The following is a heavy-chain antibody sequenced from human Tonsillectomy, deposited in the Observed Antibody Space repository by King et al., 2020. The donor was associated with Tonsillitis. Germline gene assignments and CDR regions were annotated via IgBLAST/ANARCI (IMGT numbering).Heavy chain of an antibody. D-gene: IGHD5-18*01. CDR3: ATSYGLWLRGDFDY. Sequence: VQLVESGGGLVQPGGSLRLSCAASGFTFSGYAMSWVRQPPGKELEWVSSISGSGAGTFYADSVKGRFTISRDNSKNTLYLQMNSLRAEDTAVYYCATSYGLWLRGDFDYWGRGTLVTVSS. CDR1: GFTFSGYA. CDR2: ISGSGAGT. V-gene: IGHV3-23*04. J-gene: IGHJ4*02.